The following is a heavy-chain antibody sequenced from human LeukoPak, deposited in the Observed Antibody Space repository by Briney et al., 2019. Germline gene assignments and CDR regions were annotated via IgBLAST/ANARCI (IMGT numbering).Heavy chain of an antibody. V-gene: IGHV3-11*01. CDR3: ARENYGSGSYNVGY. D-gene: IGHD3-10*01. CDR2: ITSSGTTI. Sequence: GGSLRLSCAASGFTFSDYYMYWIRQAPGKGLEWVSYITSSGTTIYYADSVKGRFTISRDNAKNSLYLQMNSLRAEDTAVYYCARENYGSGSYNVGYWGQGTLVTVSS. CDR1: GFTFSDYY. J-gene: IGHJ4*02.